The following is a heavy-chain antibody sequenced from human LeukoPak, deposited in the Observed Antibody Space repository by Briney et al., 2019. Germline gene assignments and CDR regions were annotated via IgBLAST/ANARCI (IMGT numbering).Heavy chain of an antibody. Sequence: GGSLRLSCAASGFTFSSYAMNWVRQAPWERLQWVSGISDSGGNTYYADSVRGRFTISRDNSKNTLYLQMNSLRAEDTAVYYCARHRSSWLIDYWGQGTLVTVSS. V-gene: IGHV3-23*01. CDR1: GFTFSSYA. CDR3: ARHRSSWLIDY. D-gene: IGHD6-6*01. CDR2: ISDSGGNT. J-gene: IGHJ4*02.